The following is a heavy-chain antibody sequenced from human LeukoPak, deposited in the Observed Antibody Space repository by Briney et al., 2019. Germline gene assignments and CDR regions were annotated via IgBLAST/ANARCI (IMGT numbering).Heavy chain of an antibody. J-gene: IGHJ4*02. V-gene: IGHV3-20*04. D-gene: IGHD3-10*01. Sequence: GGSLRLSCAASGFNFDEYGMTWVRQAPGKGLEWVSGINWNGGSRGYADSVKGRFTISRDNAKKFLYLQMNSLRAEDTAFYYCAKGPLTWFKYYFDYWGQGTLVTVSS. CDR2: INWNGGSR. CDR3: AKGPLTWFKYYFDY. CDR1: GFNFDEYG.